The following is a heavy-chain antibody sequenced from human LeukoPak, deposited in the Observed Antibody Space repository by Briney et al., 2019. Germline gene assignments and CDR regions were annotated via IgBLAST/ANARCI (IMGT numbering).Heavy chain of an antibody. V-gene: IGHV5-51*01. D-gene: IGHD5-24*01. CDR3: ARGKDGYNYFDY. CDR1: GYRFTTYW. CDR2: IYPGDSDT. J-gene: IGHJ4*02. Sequence: GESLKISCKASGYRFTTYWIGWVRQMPGKGLEWMGVIYPGDSDTRYSLSFQGQVTISADKSISTAYLQWSSLKASDTAMYYCARGKDGYNYFDYWGQGTLVTASS.